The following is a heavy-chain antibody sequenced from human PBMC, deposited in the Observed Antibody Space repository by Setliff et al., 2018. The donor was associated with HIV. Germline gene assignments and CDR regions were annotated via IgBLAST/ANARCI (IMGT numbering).Heavy chain of an antibody. CDR2: INHSGST. CDR3: AREERGWSNRGAFDI. Sequence: SETLSLTCAVSGGSFSAYYWSWIRQPPGEGLEWIGEINHSGSTNYDPSLKSRVTISIDTSRKQFPLRLNSVTAADTAIYYCAREERGWSNRGAFDIWGQGTMVTVSS. CDR1: GGSFSAYY. V-gene: IGHV4-34*01. J-gene: IGHJ3*02. D-gene: IGHD6-19*01.